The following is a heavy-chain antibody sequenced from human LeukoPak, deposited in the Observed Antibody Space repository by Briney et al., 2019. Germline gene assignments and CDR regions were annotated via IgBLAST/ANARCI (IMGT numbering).Heavy chain of an antibody. CDR2: INSDGSST. CDR1: GFTFSSYW. Sequence: GGSLRLSCAASGFTFSSYWMHWVRQAPGKGLVWVSRINSDGSSTSYADSVKGRFTISRDNAKNTLYLQMNSLRAEDTAVYYCARDPVSIVPAAMNDNYYYGMDVWGQGTTVTVSS. D-gene: IGHD2-2*01. CDR3: ARDPVSIVPAAMNDNYYYGMDV. V-gene: IGHV3-74*01. J-gene: IGHJ6*02.